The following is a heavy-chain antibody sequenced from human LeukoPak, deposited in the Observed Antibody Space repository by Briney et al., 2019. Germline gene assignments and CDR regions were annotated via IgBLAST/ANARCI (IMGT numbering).Heavy chain of an antibody. CDR1: GGSVSTIGYS. Sequence: SETLSLTCGVSGGSVSTIGYSWSWIRQPPGKGLEWIGYIYQSGSTSYNPSLQSRVTISVDTSKNHFSLKLSSVTAADTAVYYCARGQWLPVFDFWGQGTLVTVSS. CDR2: IYQSGST. CDR3: ARGQWLPVFDF. V-gene: IGHV4-30-2*02. D-gene: IGHD3-22*01. J-gene: IGHJ4*02.